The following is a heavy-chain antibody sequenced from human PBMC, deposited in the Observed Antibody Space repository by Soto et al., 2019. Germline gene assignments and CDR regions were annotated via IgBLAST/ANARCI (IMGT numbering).Heavy chain of an antibody. D-gene: IGHD5-18*01. J-gene: IGHJ4*02. CDR1: GGTFSSYA. Sequence: SVKVSCKASGGTFSSYAISWVRQAPGQGLEWMGGIIPIFGTANYAQKFQGRVTITADESTSTAYMELSSLRSEDTAVYYCARYGLLGYSYGYNPPVPGFDYWGQGTLVTVSS. CDR3: ARYGLLGYSYGYNPPVPGFDY. CDR2: IIPIFGTA. V-gene: IGHV1-69*13.